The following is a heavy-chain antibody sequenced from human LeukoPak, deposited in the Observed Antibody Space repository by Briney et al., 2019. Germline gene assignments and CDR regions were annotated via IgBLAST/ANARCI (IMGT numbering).Heavy chain of an antibody. D-gene: IGHD1-7*01. J-gene: IGHJ5*02. Sequence: TSETLSLTCTVSGGSISSSSYYWGWIRQPPGKGLEWIGSIYYSGSTYYNPSLKSRVTISVDTSKNQFSLKLSSVTAADTAVYYCARAYLTGTTSSWFDPWGQGTLVTVSS. CDR3: ARAYLTGTTSSWFDP. CDR1: GGSISSSSYY. CDR2: IYYSGST. V-gene: IGHV4-39*07.